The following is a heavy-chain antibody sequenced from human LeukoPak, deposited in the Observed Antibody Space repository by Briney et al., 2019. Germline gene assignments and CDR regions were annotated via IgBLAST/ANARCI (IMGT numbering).Heavy chain of an antibody. CDR2: ISSSSSYI. Sequence: PGGSLRLSCAASGFTFSSYTMNWVRQAPGKGLEWVSSISSSSSYIYYADSVKGRFTISRDNAKNSLYLQMNSLRADDTAVYYCARDQGYCSGGSCYPDAFDIWGQGTMVTVSS. J-gene: IGHJ3*02. CDR1: GFTFSSYT. V-gene: IGHV3-21*04. CDR3: ARDQGYCSGGSCYPDAFDI. D-gene: IGHD2-15*01.